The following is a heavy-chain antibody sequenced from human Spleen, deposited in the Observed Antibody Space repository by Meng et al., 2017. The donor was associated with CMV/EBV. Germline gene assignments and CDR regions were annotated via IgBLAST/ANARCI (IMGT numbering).Heavy chain of an antibody. CDR2: IRYDGTNK. CDR3: AKDGGKYSSTWYDYFDC. Sequence: LKISCAASGFTFSTYGIHWVRQAPGKGLEWVAFIRYDGTNKYYADSVKGRFTISRDNSKNTLYMQLNSLRPEDTAVYYCAKDGGKYSSTWYDYFDCWGQGTLVTVSS. V-gene: IGHV3-30*02. CDR1: GFTFSTYG. J-gene: IGHJ4*02. D-gene: IGHD6-13*01.